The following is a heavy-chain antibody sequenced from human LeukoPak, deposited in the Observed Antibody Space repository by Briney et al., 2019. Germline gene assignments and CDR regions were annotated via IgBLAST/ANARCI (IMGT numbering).Heavy chain of an antibody. CDR3: VRGLAASSNY. D-gene: IGHD1-26*01. V-gene: IGHV3-53*01. CDR2: IYAGGNT. J-gene: IGHJ4*02. CDR1: TFTVSTNY. Sequence: PGGSLRLSCAASTFTVSTNYMSWVRQAPGKGLEWVSVIYAGGNTNYADSVKGRFTISRDNSKNTVYLQMNSLRAGDTAVYYCVRGLAASSNYWGQGTLASVSS.